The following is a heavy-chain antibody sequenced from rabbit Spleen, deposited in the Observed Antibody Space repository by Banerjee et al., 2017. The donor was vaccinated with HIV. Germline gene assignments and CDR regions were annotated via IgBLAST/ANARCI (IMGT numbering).Heavy chain of an antibody. D-gene: IGHD1-1*01. J-gene: IGHJ2*01. V-gene: IGHV1S45*01. CDR1: GFSFSNSDY. CDR2: IDTNDGDT. Sequence: QQQLEESGGGLVKPEGSLTLTCTASGFSFSNSDYICWVRQAPGKGLEWIACIDTNDGDTDYANWPKGRFTISKTSSTTVTLQMTSLTAADTATYFCARNYVNAFDPWGPGTLVPS. CDR3: ARNYVNAFDP.